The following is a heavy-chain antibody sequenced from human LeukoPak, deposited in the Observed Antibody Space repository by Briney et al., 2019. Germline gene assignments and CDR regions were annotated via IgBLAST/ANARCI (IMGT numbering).Heavy chain of an antibody. D-gene: IGHD3-10*01. J-gene: IGHJ4*02. CDR1: GFTFSSYA. CDR3: AKGHGSGSYPNYFDY. V-gene: IGHV3-23*01. CDR2: ISGSGGST. Sequence: GGSLRLPCAASGFTFSSYAMSWVRQAPGKGLEWVSAISGSGGSTYYADSVKGRFTISRDNSKNTLYLQMNSLRAEDTAVYYCAKGHGSGSYPNYFDYWGQGTLVTVSS.